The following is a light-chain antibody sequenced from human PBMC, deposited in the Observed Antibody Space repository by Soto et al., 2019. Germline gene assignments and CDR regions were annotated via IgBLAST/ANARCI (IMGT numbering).Light chain of an antibody. CDR3: QQRSNWPYT. CDR1: QSVSSY. Sequence: EIVLTQSPATLSLSPGERATLSCRARQSVSSYLAWYQQNPGQDPRLLIYDASNRATGIPARFSGSGSGTDFTLTISSLEPEDFAVYYCQQRSNWPYTFGQGTKLEIK. CDR2: DAS. V-gene: IGKV3-11*01. J-gene: IGKJ2*01.